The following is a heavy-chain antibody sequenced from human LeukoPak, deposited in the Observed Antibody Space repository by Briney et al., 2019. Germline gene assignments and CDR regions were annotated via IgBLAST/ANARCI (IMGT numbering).Heavy chain of an antibody. CDR2: ISYDGSNK. CDR1: GFTFSSYG. V-gene: IGHV3-30*18. J-gene: IGHJ4*02. Sequence: PGTSLRLSCAASGFTFSSYGMHWVRQAPGKGLEWVAVISYDGSNKYYADSVKGRFTISRDNSKNTLYLQMNSLRAEDTAVYYCAEDQGLGYWGQGTLVTVSS. CDR3: AEDQGLGY.